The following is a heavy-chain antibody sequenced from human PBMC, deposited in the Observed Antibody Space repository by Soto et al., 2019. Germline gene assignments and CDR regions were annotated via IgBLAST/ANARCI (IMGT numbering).Heavy chain of an antibody. CDR1: GFAFRTYS. D-gene: IGHD1-26*01. J-gene: IGHJ4*02. Sequence: DVQLVESGGGLVKPGGSLRLSCAASGFAFRTYSMHWVRQAQGKGLEWISSISSSSTYIYYSDSVKGRFTISRDDANNSVYLQMNSLRADDTAVYYCARDPGTGVGRSDYGGQGNLVTVSS. CDR2: ISSSSTYI. V-gene: IGHV3-21*06. CDR3: ARDPGTGVGRSDY.